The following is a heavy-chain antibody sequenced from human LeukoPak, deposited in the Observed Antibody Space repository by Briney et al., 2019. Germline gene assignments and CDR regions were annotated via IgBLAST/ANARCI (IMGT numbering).Heavy chain of an antibody. D-gene: IGHD3-16*01. Sequence: ASVRVSCKASGYTFTSYDINWVRQATGQGPEWMGWMNPNTGSTEYAQKFQGRVTMTRDTSISTAYIDLSSLRSEDTAAYYCARGRGGGHFDLWGRGTLVTVSS. CDR3: ARGRGGGHFDL. J-gene: IGHJ2*01. CDR1: GYTFTSYD. V-gene: IGHV1-8*01. CDR2: MNPNTGST.